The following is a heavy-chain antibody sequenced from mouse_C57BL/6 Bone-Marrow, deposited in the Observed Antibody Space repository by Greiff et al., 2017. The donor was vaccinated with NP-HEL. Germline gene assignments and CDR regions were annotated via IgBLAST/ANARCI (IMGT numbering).Heavy chain of an antibody. V-gene: IGHV1-69*01. CDR2: IDPSDSYT. Sequence: VQLQQPGAELVMPGASVKLSCKASGYTFTSYWMHWVKQRPGQGLEWIGEIDPSDSYTNYTQKLKGKATLTVDKSSSTAYMQHISLTSEDSSVYYCARSPIPAIVATDYWGQGTTLTVSS. CDR3: ARSPIPAIVATDY. CDR1: GYTFTSYW. D-gene: IGHD2-5*01. J-gene: IGHJ2*01.